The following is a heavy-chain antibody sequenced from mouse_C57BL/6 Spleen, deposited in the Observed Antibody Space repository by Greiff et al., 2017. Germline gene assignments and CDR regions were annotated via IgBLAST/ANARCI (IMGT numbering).Heavy chain of an antibody. J-gene: IGHJ2*01. V-gene: IGHV1-82*01. D-gene: IGHD2-2*01. Sequence: QVQLKQSGPELVKPGASVKISCKASGYAFSSSWMNWVKQRPGKGLEWIGRIYPGDGDTNYNGKFKGKATLTADKSSSTAYMQLSSLTSEDSAVYFCERIYYGYDDGDYWGQGTTLTVSS. CDR2: IYPGDGDT. CDR3: ERIYYGYDDGDY. CDR1: GYAFSSSW.